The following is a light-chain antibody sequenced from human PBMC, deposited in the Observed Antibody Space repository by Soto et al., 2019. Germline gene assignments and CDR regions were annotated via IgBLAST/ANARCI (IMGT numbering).Light chain of an antibody. CDR3: SSYTSSSTYV. Sequence: QSVRTQPASVSGSPGQSITISCTGTSSDVGGYNYVSWYQQHPGKAPKLVIYDVSNRPSGVSNRFSGSKSGNTASLTISGLQAEDEADYYCSSYTSSSTYVFGTG. V-gene: IGLV2-14*01. CDR2: DVS. CDR1: SSDVGGYNY. J-gene: IGLJ1*01.